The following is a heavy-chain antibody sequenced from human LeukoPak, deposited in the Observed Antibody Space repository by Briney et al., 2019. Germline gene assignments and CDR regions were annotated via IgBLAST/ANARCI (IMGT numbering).Heavy chain of an antibody. D-gene: IGHD3-16*01. CDR1: GFTFSSCS. V-gene: IGHV3-21*01. CDR2: ISSSSSYI. Sequence: GGSLRLSCAASGFTFSSCSMNWVRQAPGKGLEWVSSISSSSSYIYYAGSVKGRFTISRDNAKNSLYLQMNSLRAEDTAIYYCVRDYVWGTSESDYWGQGILVTVSS. J-gene: IGHJ4*02. CDR3: VRDYVWGTSESDY.